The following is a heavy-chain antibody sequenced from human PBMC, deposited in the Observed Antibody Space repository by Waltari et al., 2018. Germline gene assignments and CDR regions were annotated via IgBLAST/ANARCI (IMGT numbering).Heavy chain of an antibody. Sequence: QVQLVQSGAEVKKPGSSVTVSCKASGGTFSSYAISWVRQAPGQGLEWMGGITPIFGTANYGQKFKGRVTITADESTSTAYMELSSLRSEDTAVYYCARDDQSRWPNFDYWGQGTLVTVSS. D-gene: IGHD2-15*01. CDR1: GGTFSSYA. V-gene: IGHV1-69*12. CDR2: ITPIFGTA. CDR3: ARDDQSRWPNFDY. J-gene: IGHJ4*02.